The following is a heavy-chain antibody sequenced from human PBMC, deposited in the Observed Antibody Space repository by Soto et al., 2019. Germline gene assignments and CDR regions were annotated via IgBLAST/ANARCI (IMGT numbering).Heavy chain of an antibody. D-gene: IGHD3-3*01. CDR2: VHYTGGT. CDR3: ASGVGLTAFDS. J-gene: IGHJ4*02. Sequence: QLQLQESGPGLVKPSETLSLSCTVSGVSISTSGYYWGWIRQSPGKGLVWIGTVHYTGGTYHNPSIKNRVTVSVDTSKKQISLQLSSVTAADTSLYYCASGVGLTAFDSWGRGTLVTVSS. V-gene: IGHV4-39*01. CDR1: GVSISTSGYY.